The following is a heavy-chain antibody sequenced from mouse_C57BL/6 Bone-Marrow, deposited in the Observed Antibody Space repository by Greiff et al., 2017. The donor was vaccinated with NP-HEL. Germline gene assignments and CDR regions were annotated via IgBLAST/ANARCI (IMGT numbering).Heavy chain of an antibody. CDR2: IWGVGST. J-gene: IGHJ1*03. CDR3: ARNYYGYLWYFDV. D-gene: IGHD2-2*01. CDR1: GFSLTSYG. Sequence: VKLVESGPGLVAPSQSLSITCTVSGFSLTSYGVDWVRQSPGKGLEWLGVIWGVGSTNYNSALKSRLSISKDNSKSQVFLKMNSLQTDDTAMYYCARNYYGYLWYFDVWGTGTTVTVSS. V-gene: IGHV2-6*01.